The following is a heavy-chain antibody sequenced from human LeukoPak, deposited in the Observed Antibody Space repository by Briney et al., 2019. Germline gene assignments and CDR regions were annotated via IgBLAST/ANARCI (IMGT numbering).Heavy chain of an antibody. CDR3: ARDNLTLAFDY. V-gene: IGHV3-33*01. Sequence: PGRSLRLSCAASGFTFSSYGMHWVRQAPGKGLEWVAVIWYDGSNKYYADSVKGRFTISRDNSKNTLYLQMNSLRAEDTAVYYCARDNLTLAFDYWGQGTLVTVSS. D-gene: IGHD2-15*01. CDR1: GFTFSSYG. CDR2: IWYDGSNK. J-gene: IGHJ4*02.